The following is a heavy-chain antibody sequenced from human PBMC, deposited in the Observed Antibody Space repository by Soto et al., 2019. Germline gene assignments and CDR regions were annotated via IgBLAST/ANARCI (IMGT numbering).Heavy chain of an antibody. J-gene: IGHJ6*02. Sequence: EVQLVESGGGLVQPGGSLRLSCAASGFTFSSYSMNWVRQAPGKGLEWVSYISSSSSTIYYADSVKGRFTISRDNAKNSQYLQLNSLRDEDTAVYYCARDQTDIVLRVDVSPYYYYGMDVWGQGTTVTVSS. V-gene: IGHV3-48*02. D-gene: IGHD2-8*01. CDR3: ARDQTDIVLRVDVSPYYYYGMDV. CDR2: ISSSSSTI. CDR1: GFTFSSYS.